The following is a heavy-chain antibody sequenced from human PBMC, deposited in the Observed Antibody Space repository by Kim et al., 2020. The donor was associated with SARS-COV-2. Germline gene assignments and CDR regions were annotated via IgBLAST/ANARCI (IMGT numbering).Heavy chain of an antibody. J-gene: IGHJ5*02. CDR3: ARSTPIIAAALNWFDP. V-gene: IGHV3-11*06. D-gene: IGHD6-13*01. Sequence: SVKGRFTISGDNAKNSMYLQMNSLRAEDTAVYYCARSTPIIAAALNWFDPWGQGTLVTVSS.